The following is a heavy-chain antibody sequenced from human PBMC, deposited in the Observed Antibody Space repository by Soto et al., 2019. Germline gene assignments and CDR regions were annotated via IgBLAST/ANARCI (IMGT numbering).Heavy chain of an antibody. Sequence: GGSLRHSWGASGGMSRLFAMSGCRQAPGKGLQWVSSISASGDRTKYADSVKGRFTISRDNSKKTLYLQMNSLRAEDTAVYYCATLDFWSAYPHYYCGQGTLV. CDR2: ISASGDRT. J-gene: IGHJ4*02. CDR1: GGMSRLFA. D-gene: IGHD3-3*01. V-gene: IGHV3-23*01. CDR3: ATLDFWSAYPHYY.